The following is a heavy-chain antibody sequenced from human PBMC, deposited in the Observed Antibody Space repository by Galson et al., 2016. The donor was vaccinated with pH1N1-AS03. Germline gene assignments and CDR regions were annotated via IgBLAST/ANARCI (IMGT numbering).Heavy chain of an antibody. Sequence: SETLSLTCTVSGGSISSTDNYWGWIRQPPGKGLEWIANIYYTGNTYYNPSLKSRVTLSVDTSKNEFSLKLSSVTAADTAIYYCARGVDNFNVFVFEMWGRGTMVTVSS. D-gene: IGHD1-20*01. J-gene: IGHJ3*02. CDR3: ARGVDNFNVFVFEM. CDR1: GGSISSTDNY. CDR2: IYYTGNT. V-gene: IGHV4-39*07.